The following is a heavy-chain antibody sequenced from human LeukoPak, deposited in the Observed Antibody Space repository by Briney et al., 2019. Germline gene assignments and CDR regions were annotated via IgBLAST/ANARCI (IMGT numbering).Heavy chain of an antibody. CDR1: GFTFSSYS. CDR3: ARDSPTYYYDSSGYYPFDY. Sequence: GGSLRLSCAASGFTFSSYSMNWVRQAPGKGLEWVSSISSSSSYIYYADSVKGRFTISRDNAKNSLYLQMNSLRAEDTAVYYCARDSPTYYYDSSGYYPFDYWGQGTLVTVSS. V-gene: IGHV3-21*01. CDR2: ISSSSSYI. D-gene: IGHD3-22*01. J-gene: IGHJ4*02.